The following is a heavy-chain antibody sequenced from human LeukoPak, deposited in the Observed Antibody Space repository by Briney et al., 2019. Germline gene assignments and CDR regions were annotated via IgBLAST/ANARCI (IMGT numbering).Heavy chain of an antibody. J-gene: IGHJ4*02. Sequence: PSETLSLTCTVSGGSTSSSSYYWGWIRQPPGKGLEWIGSIYYSGSTYYNPSLKSRVTISVDTSKNQLSPKLSSVTAADTAVYYCARAYSSGWYGVEFFDYWGQGTLVTVSS. CDR1: GGSTSSSSYY. V-gene: IGHV4-39*01. D-gene: IGHD6-19*01. CDR3: ARAYSSGWYGVEFFDY. CDR2: IYYSGST.